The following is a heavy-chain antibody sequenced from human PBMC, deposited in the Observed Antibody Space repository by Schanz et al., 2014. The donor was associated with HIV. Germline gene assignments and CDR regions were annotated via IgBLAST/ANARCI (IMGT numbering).Heavy chain of an antibody. V-gene: IGHV3-30*18. CDR2: ISYDGRNK. CDR3: AKDRNQYDSRYIGKGNYYYYYGMDV. D-gene: IGHD3-22*01. Sequence: QVQLVESGGGVVQPGRSLRLSCAASGFTFSSYGMHWVRQAPGKGLEWMGVISYDGRNKYYANSVKGRFTISRDNSKNTVYLQAKSLRPEDTAVYYCAKDRNQYDSRYIGKGNYYYYYGMDVWGQGTTVTVSS. J-gene: IGHJ6*02. CDR1: GFTFSSYG.